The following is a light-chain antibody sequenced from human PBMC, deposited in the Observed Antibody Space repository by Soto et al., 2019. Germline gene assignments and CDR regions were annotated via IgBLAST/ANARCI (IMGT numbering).Light chain of an antibody. CDR1: SSDVGGYNY. J-gene: IGLJ2*01. V-gene: IGLV2-11*01. Sequence: QSVLTQPRSVSGSPGQSVTISCTGTSSDVGGYNYVSWYQQHPGKAPKLMIYDVSKRPSGVPDRFSGSKSGNTASLTISGLQAEDEADYYCCSYAGRGFGGGTKVTVL. CDR3: CSYAGRG. CDR2: DVS.